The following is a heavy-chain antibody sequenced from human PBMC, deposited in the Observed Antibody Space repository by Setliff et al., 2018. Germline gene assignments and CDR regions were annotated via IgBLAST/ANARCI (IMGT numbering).Heavy chain of an antibody. Sequence: ASVKVSCKATEYSLITYGINWVRQAPGQGLEWMGWINTNTGNPTYAQGFTGRFVFSLDTSVSTAYLQISSLKAEDTAVYYCARDLGYCSTTSCHGDWFDPWGQGTLVTVS. J-gene: IGHJ5*02. CDR1: EYSLITYG. V-gene: IGHV7-4-1*02. CDR3: ARDLGYCSTTSCHGDWFDP. CDR2: INTNTGNP. D-gene: IGHD2-2*01.